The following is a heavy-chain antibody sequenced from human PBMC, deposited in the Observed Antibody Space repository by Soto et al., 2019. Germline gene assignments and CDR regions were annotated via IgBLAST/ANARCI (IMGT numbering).Heavy chain of an antibody. D-gene: IGHD3-3*01. V-gene: IGHV3-23*01. CDR2: ISGSGGST. Sequence: GGSLRLSCAASGFTFSSYAMSWVLQAPGKGLEWVSAISGSGGSTYYADSVKGRFTISRDNSKNTLYLQMNSLRAEDTAVYYCAKALRFLEWLSTLGGMDVWGQGTTVTVSS. CDR1: GFTFSSYA. CDR3: AKALRFLEWLSTLGGMDV. J-gene: IGHJ6*02.